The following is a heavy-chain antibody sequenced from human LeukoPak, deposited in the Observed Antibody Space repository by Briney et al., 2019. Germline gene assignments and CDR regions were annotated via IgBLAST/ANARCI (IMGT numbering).Heavy chain of an antibody. J-gene: IGHJ1*01. Sequence: GGSLRLSCAASGFTFSSYNMNWVRQAPGKGLEWVSYIGSSSSTIYYADSVEGRFTISRDNAKNSLYLQMSSLRAEDTAVFYCATEPTYYYDSSGSRRYFQHWGQGTLVTVSS. D-gene: IGHD3-22*01. CDR3: ATEPTYYYDSSGSRRYFQH. V-gene: IGHV3-48*01. CDR1: GFTFSSYN. CDR2: IGSSSSTI.